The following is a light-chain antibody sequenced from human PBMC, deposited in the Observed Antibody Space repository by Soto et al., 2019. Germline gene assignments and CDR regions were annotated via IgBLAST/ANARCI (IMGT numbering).Light chain of an antibody. CDR3: HQYYTSPRA. CDR1: QSVTNNY. V-gene: IGKV3-20*01. J-gene: IGKJ1*01. Sequence: EVVLAQSPGTLSLSPGERATLSCRASQSVTNNYLAWFQQKLGQAPRLLIYGASTRAIGIPDRFSGSGSGTDFTLTISRLEPEDSAVYYCHQYYTSPRAFGQGTKVDIK. CDR2: GAS.